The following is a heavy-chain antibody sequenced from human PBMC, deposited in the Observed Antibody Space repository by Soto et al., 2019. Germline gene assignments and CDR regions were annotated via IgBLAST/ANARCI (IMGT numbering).Heavy chain of an antibody. CDR1: GFTFSSYW. CDR2: INSDGSST. CDR3: ARDLYSSSWYRGRSDAFDI. Sequence: PGGSLRLSCAASGFTFSSYWMHWVRQAPGKGLVWVSRINSDGSSTSYADSVKGRFTISRDNAKNTLYLQMNSLRAEDTAVYYCARDLYSSSWYRGRSDAFDIWGQGTMVTVSS. V-gene: IGHV3-74*01. J-gene: IGHJ3*02. D-gene: IGHD6-13*01.